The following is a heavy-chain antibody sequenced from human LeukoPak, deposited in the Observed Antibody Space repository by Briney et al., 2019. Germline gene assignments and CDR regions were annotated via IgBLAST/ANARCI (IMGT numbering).Heavy chain of an antibody. CDR1: GFTFSSYA. CDR3: VKEKTAPGVTSHDY. D-gene: IGHD6-13*01. CDR2: ISGSGGST. Sequence: GGSLRLSCAASGFTFSSYAMSWVRQAPGKGLEWVSAISGSGGSTYYADSVKGRFTISRDNSKNTLYLQMNSLRAEDTAPYYCVKEKTAPGVTSHDYWGQGTLVTVSS. J-gene: IGHJ4*02. V-gene: IGHV3-23*01.